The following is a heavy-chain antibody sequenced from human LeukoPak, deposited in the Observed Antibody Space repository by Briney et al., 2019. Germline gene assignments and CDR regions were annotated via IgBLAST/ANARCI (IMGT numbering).Heavy chain of an antibody. CDR3: ARVGADGSGFLFDY. V-gene: IGHV4-34*01. D-gene: IGHD3-10*01. Sequence: SETLSLTCAVYGGSFSGYYWSWIRQPPGKGLEWIGEINHSGSTNYNPSLESRVTISVDTSKNQFSLKLSSVTAADTAVYYCARVGADGSGFLFDYWGQGTLVTASS. CDR1: GGSFSGYY. J-gene: IGHJ4*02. CDR2: INHSGST.